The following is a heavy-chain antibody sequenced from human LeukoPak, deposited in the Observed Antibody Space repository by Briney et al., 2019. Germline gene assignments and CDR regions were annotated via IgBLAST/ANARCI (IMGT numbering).Heavy chain of an antibody. D-gene: IGHD1-14*01. Sequence: SETLSLTCTVSGGSISSYYCSWIRQPPGKGLEWIGYIYTSGSTNYNPSLKSRVTISVDTSKTQFSLKLSSVTAADTAVYYCARHAGLTTDYYYYYMDVWGKGTTVTVSS. J-gene: IGHJ6*03. CDR1: GGSISSYY. CDR3: ARHAGLTTDYYYYYMDV. V-gene: IGHV4-4*09. CDR2: IYTSGST.